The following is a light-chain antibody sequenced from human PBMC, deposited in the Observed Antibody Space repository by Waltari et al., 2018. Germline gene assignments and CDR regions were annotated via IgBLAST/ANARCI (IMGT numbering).Light chain of an antibody. CDR1: SGDVGAHNY. V-gene: IGLV2-14*03. J-gene: IGLJ2*01. Sequence: QSVLTQSASVSGSPGQSIPISCTGTSGDVGAHNYVSWYQQHPGKAPQLIIYDVSKRPSGVSNRISASKSGNTASLTISGLQAEDEAHYYCNSYTSSTNVVFGGGTKLTVL. CDR3: NSYTSSTNVV. CDR2: DVS.